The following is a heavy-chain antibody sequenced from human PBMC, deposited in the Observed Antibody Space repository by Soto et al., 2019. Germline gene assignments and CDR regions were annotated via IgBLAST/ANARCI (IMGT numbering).Heavy chain of an antibody. CDR1: GGTFSSYT. Sequence: GASVKVSCKASGGTFSSYTISCVRQAPGQGLEWMGRIIPILGIANYAQKFQGRVTITADKSTSTAYMELSSLRSEDTAVYYCARNREQLDPFDYWGQGTLVTVSS. J-gene: IGHJ4*02. CDR2: IIPILGIA. V-gene: IGHV1-69*02. CDR3: ARNREQLDPFDY. D-gene: IGHD6-13*01.